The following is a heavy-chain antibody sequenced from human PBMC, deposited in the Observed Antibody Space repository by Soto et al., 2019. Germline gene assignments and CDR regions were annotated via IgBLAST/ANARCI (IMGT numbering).Heavy chain of an antibody. D-gene: IGHD6-13*01. CDR2: ISYDGTNK. CDR3: ARGDSNSWSDY. J-gene: IGHJ4*02. Sequence: QVQLVESGGGVVQPGRSLRLSCAASGFTFRSYAMDWVRQAPGKGLEWVAVISYDGTNKYYADSVKGRFTIFRDNSKDTLSLQMNSLRSEDTAVYYCARGDSNSWSDYWGQGTLVTVYS. V-gene: IGHV3-30*01. CDR1: GFTFRSYA.